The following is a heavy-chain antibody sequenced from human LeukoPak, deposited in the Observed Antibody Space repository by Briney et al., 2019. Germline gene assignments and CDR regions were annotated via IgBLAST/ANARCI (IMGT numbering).Heavy chain of an antibody. CDR2: IYHSGST. CDR3: ARTKGTLVRGSFDY. D-gene: IGHD3-10*01. CDR1: DYSISSGYY. Sequence: SETLSLTCAVSDYSISSGYYWGWIRQPPGKGLEWIASIYHSGSTYYNPSLKSRVTISADTSKNEFSLKATSVTAADTAVYYCARTKGTLVRGSFDYWGQGILVTVSS. V-gene: IGHV4-38-2*01. J-gene: IGHJ4*02.